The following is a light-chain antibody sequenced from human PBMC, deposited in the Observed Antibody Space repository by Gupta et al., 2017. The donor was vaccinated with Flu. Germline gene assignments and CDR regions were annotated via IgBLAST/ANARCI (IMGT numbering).Light chain of an antibody. Sequence: GSVSALSPEAIATPCTAAGDIGSNYLAWYQQKPGQPPRVLIYGASNRAPGIPDRFSGSGSGTDFTLTISSLEPEDSAVYYCHQYKTSPSTFGQGTKLEIK. J-gene: IGKJ2*01. CDR2: GAS. V-gene: IGKV3-20*01. CDR1: GDIGSNY. CDR3: HQYKTSPST.